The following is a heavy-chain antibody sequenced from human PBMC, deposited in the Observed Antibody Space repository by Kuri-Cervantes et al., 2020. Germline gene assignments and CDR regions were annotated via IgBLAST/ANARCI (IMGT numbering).Heavy chain of an antibody. D-gene: IGHD6-13*01. CDR1: GYTLSGYY. CDR2: INPNTGAT. Sequence: ASVKVSCKASGYTLSGYYIHWIRQAPGQGLEWMGWINPNTGATKSAVKFQGRVTMTRDTSISTVCMQLSKLRSDDTAVYYCARQEGGTSWLLIDYWGQGTLVTVSS. CDR3: ARQEGGTSWLLIDY. V-gene: IGHV1-2*02. J-gene: IGHJ4*02.